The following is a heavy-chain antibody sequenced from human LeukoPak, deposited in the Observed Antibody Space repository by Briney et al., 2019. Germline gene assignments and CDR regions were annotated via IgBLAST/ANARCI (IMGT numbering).Heavy chain of an antibody. J-gene: IGHJ6*02. D-gene: IGHD6-13*01. CDR1: GGSISSGGYY. CDR2: IYYSGST. Sequence: SETLSLTCTVSGGSISSGGYYWSWIRQHPGTGLEWIGYIYYSGSTYYNPSLKSRVTISVDTSKNQFSLKLSSVTAADTAVYYCARGGYSSSWYQNTYYYYGMDVWGQGTTVTVSS. V-gene: IGHV4-31*03. CDR3: ARGGYSSSWYQNTYYYYGMDV.